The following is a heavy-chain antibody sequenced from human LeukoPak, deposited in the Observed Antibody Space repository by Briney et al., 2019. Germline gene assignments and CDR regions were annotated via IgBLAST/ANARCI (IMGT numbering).Heavy chain of an antibody. V-gene: IGHV4-39*07. D-gene: IGHD3-10*01. Sequence: SETLSLTCSVSGGSISSYYWGWIRQPPGKGLEWIGSIYYSGSTYYNPSLKSRVTISVDTSKNQFSLKLSSVTAADTAVYYCAREGVPYYYGSGGKNWFDPWGQGTLVTVSS. CDR1: GGSISSYY. CDR3: AREGVPYYYGSGGKNWFDP. CDR2: IYYSGST. J-gene: IGHJ5*02.